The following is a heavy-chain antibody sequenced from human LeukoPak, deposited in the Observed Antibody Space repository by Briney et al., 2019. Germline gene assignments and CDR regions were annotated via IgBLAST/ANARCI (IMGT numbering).Heavy chain of an antibody. Sequence: SVKVSCKASGGTFSSYAISWVRQAPGQGLERMGGIIPIFGTANYARKFQGRVTITADKSTSTAYMELSSLRSEDTAVYYCARAPPRGVILDYWGQGTLVTVSS. J-gene: IGHJ4*02. CDR3: ARAPPRGVILDY. V-gene: IGHV1-69*06. D-gene: IGHD3-10*01. CDR2: IIPIFGTA. CDR1: GGTFSSYA.